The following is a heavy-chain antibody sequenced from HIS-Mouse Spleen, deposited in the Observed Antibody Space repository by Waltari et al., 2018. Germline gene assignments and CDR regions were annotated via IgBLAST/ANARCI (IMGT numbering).Heavy chain of an antibody. CDR3: ATLSWGYEYNSFDY. V-gene: IGHV3-30*03. J-gene: IGHJ4*02. Sequence: QVQLVESGGGVVQPGRSLRLSCAASGFTFSSYGMHWVRQAPGKGVEGVAVISYDGSNKYYADSVKGRFTISRDNSKNTLYLQMNSLRAEDTAVYYCATLSWGYEYNSFDYWGQGTLVTVSS. D-gene: IGHD6-13*01. CDR1: GFTFSSYG. CDR2: ISYDGSNK.